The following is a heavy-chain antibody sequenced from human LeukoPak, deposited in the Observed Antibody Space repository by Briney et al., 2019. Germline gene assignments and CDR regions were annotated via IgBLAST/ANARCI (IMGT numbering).Heavy chain of an antibody. V-gene: IGHV4-34*01. Sequence: TPSETLSLTCAVYGGSFSGYYWSWIRQPPGKGLEWIGEINHSGSTNYNPSLKSRVTISVDTSKNQSSLKLSSVTAADTAVYYCARLDCSSTSCFLHYWGQGTLVTVSS. D-gene: IGHD2-2*01. CDR3: ARLDCSSTSCFLHY. CDR1: GGSFSGYY. CDR2: INHSGST. J-gene: IGHJ4*02.